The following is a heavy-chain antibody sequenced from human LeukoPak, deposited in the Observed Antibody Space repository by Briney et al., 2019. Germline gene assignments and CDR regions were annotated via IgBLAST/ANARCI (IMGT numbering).Heavy chain of an antibody. CDR1: GGSISSYY. CDR2: IYYSGTT. D-gene: IGHD6-13*01. J-gene: IGHJ4*02. V-gene: IGHV4-59*01. CDR3: ARGVYIAAAQYGY. Sequence: PSETLSLTCTVSGGSISSYYWSWIRQPPGKGLEWIGYIYYSGTTNYNPSLKGRVTISVDTSKNQFSLKLSSVTAADTAVYYCARGVYIAAAQYGYWGQGTLVTVSS.